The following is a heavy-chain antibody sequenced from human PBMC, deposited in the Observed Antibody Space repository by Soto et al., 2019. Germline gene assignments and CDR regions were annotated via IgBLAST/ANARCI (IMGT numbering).Heavy chain of an antibody. CDR2: IIPIFGTA. CDR3: ARAANTYGDFDY. V-gene: IGHV1-69*13. CDR1: GGTFSSYA. Sequence: SVKVSCKASGGTFSSYAISWVRQAPGQGLEWMGGIIPIFGTANYAQKFQGRVTITADESTSTAYMELSGLRSEDTAVYYCARAANTYGDFDYWGQGTLVTVSS. J-gene: IGHJ4*02. D-gene: IGHD4-17*01.